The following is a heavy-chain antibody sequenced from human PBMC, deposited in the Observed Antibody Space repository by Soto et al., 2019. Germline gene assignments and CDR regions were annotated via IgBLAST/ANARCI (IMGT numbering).Heavy chain of an antibody. J-gene: IGHJ5*02. CDR3: ARRELVRSDNWFDP. D-gene: IGHD1-26*01. CDR1: DYTFTSYG. CDR2: INAYNGNT. V-gene: IGHV1-18*01. Sequence: GASVKVSCKASDYTFTSYGISWVRQAPGQGLEWMGWINAYNGNTHYAEKFQGRVTMTTDTSTSTAYMELRSLRSDDTAVYYCARRELVRSDNWFDPWGQGTLVTVS.